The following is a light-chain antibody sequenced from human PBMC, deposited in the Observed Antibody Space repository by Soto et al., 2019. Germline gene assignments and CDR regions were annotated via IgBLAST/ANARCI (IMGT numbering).Light chain of an antibody. CDR2: GAS. V-gene: IGKV3-20*01. Sequence: EIVLTQSPGTLSLSPGERATLSCRASQSVGRNFLAWYQQKPGQAPRLLIYGASSRATGIPDRFSGSGSGTDFTLTISRLEPEDFAVYYCQQYGNSPITFGQGTRLEIK. J-gene: IGKJ5*01. CDR3: QQYGNSPIT. CDR1: QSVGRNF.